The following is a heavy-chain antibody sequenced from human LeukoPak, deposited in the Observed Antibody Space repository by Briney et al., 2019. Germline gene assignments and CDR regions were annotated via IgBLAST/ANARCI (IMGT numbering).Heavy chain of an antibody. D-gene: IGHD3-9*01. CDR1: GGSFSGYY. CDR2: INHSGST. J-gene: IGHJ4*02. CDR3: AREGGDILTGYYPAQYY. V-gene: IGHV4-34*01. Sequence: PSQTLSLTCAVYGGSFSGYYWSWIRQPPGKGLEWIGEINHSGSTNYNPSLKSRVTISVDTSKNQFSLKLSSVTAADTAVYYCAREGGDILTGYYPAQYYWGQGTLVTVSS.